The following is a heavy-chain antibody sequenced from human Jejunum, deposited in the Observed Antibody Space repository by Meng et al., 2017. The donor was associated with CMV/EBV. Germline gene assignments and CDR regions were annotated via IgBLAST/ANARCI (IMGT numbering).Heavy chain of an antibody. D-gene: IGHD3-22*01. CDR3: ARGYYYDTSGYYVEYFQH. Sequence: EVQLVESGGGLVKPGGPLRLSCAASGFTFSSYTMNWVRQAPGKGLGWVSSISPGSNYIYYTDSVRGRFTISRDNAKNSLYLQMNSLRAEDTAVYYCARGYYYDTSGYYVEYFQHWGQGTLVTVSS. J-gene: IGHJ1*01. CDR2: ISPGSNYI. CDR1: GFTFSSYT. V-gene: IGHV3-21*01.